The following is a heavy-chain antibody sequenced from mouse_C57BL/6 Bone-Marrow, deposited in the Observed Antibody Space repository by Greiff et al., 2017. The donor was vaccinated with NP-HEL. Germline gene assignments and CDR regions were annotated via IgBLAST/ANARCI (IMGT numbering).Heavy chain of an antibody. V-gene: IGHV1-55*01. D-gene: IGHD2-5*01. Sequence: VQLQQPGAELVKPGASVKMSCKASGYTFTSYWITWVKQRPGQGLEWIGDIYPGSGSTNYNEKFKSKATLTVDTSSSTAYMQLSSLTSEDSAVYYCAGGYYSNYAGDYWGQGTTLTVSS. CDR2: IYPGSGST. CDR1: GYTFTSYW. J-gene: IGHJ2*01. CDR3: AGGYYSNYAGDY.